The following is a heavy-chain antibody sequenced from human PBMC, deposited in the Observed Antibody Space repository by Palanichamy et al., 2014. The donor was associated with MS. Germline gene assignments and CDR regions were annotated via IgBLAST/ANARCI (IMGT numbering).Heavy chain of an antibody. CDR1: GGSISSSSYY. Sequence: QLQLQESGPGLVKPSETLSLTCTVSGGSISSSSYYWGWIRQPPGKGLEWIGSIYYSGSTYYNPSLKSRVTISVDTSKNQFSLKLSSVTAADTAVYYCASADRSVAGTDWYFDLWGRGTLVTVSS. J-gene: IGHJ2*01. D-gene: IGHD6-19*01. V-gene: IGHV4-39*01. CDR3: ASADRSVAGTDWYFDL. CDR2: IYYSGST.